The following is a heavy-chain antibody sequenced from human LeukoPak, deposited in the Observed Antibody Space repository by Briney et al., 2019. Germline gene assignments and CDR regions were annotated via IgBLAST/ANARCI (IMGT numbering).Heavy chain of an antibody. CDR3: ARASYTGFDLHFDQ. CDR2: LSYNAKTV. CDR1: GFTFSRRE. Sequence: PGGSLRLSCSASGFTFSRREMAWVRQAPGKGLEWVSYLSYNAKTVLHADSVKGRFNISRDNAKNSLFLQMASLRVEDTAFYFCARASYTGFDLHFDQWGQGTLVTVSS. D-gene: IGHD5-12*01. V-gene: IGHV3-48*03. J-gene: IGHJ4*02.